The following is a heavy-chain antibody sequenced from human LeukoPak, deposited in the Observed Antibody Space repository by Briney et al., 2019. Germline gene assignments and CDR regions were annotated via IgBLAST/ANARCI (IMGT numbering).Heavy chain of an antibody. D-gene: IGHD3-22*01. V-gene: IGHV1-18*01. CDR3: ARDDEDYYDSSGYLL. CDR2: ISAYNGNT. J-gene: IGHJ4*02. Sequence: ASVKVSCKASGYTFTSYGISWVRQAPGQGLEWMGWISAYNGNTNYAQKLQGRVTMTTDTSTSTAYMELRSLRSDDTAVYYCARDDEDYYDSSGYLLWGQGTLVTVSS. CDR1: GYTFTSYG.